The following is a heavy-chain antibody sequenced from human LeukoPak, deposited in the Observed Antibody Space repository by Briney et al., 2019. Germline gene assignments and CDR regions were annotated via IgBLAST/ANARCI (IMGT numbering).Heavy chain of an antibody. CDR2: IIPIFGTA. Sequence: SVKVSCKASGGTFSSYAISWVRQAPGQGLEWMGGIIPIFGTANYAQKFQGRVTITTDESTSTAYMELSSLRSEDTAVYYCASPRVGPRTIFGSFHAFDIWGQGTMVTVSS. J-gene: IGHJ3*02. CDR1: GGTFSSYA. V-gene: IGHV1-69*05. CDR3: ASPRVGPRTIFGSFHAFDI. D-gene: IGHD3-3*01.